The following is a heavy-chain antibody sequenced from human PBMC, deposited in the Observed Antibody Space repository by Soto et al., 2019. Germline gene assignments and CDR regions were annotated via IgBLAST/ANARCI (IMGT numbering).Heavy chain of an antibody. CDR3: ARGYYDSSGYYIPGDDY. D-gene: IGHD3-22*01. V-gene: IGHV1-69*12. CDR2: IIPIFGTA. CDR1: GGTFSSYX. Sequence: QVXLVQSXAXVKKPGSSVKVSCKASGGTFSSYXISWVRQAPGXGLEWMGGIIPIFGTANYAQKFQGRVTITADESTSTAYMELSSLRSEDTAVYYCARGYYDSSGYYIPGDDYWGQGTLVTVSS. J-gene: IGHJ4*02.